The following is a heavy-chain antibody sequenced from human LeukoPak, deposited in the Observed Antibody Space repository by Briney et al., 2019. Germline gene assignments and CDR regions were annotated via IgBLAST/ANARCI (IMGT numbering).Heavy chain of an antibody. CDR3: ARLTDRGCRRYYYYMDV. V-gene: IGHV4-34*01. CDR2: INHSGST. D-gene: IGHD1-26*01. CDR1: GGSFSGYY. J-gene: IGHJ6*03. Sequence: SETLSLACAVYGGSFSGYYWSWIRQPPGKGLEWIGEINHSGSTNYNPSLKSRVTISVDTSKNQFSLKLSSVTAADTAVYYCARLTDRGCRRYYYYMDVWGKGTTVTISS.